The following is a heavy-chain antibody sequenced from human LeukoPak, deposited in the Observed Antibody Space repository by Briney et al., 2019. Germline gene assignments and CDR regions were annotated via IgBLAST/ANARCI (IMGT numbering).Heavy chain of an antibody. Sequence: PSGTLSLTCAVSGGSISSSSYYRGWIRQSPGKGLEWIGSISYNGRTYYNPSLKSRVTISVDTSKNQFSLRLSSVTAADTAVYYCVREGWAMVRGVDYQYYYMDVWGKGTTVTVSS. CDR3: VREGWAMVRGVDYQYYYMDV. V-gene: IGHV4-39*07. D-gene: IGHD3-10*01. CDR1: GGSISSSSYY. CDR2: ISYNGRT. J-gene: IGHJ6*03.